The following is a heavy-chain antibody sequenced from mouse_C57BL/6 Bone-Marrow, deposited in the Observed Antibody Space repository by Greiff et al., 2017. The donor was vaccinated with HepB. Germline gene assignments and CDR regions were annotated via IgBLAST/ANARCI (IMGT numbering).Heavy chain of an antibody. CDR2: INPNSGST. D-gene: IGHD1-1*01. V-gene: IGHV1-64*01. J-gene: IGHJ4*01. CDR1: GYTFTSYW. Sequence: QVQLQQPGAELVKPGASVKLSCKASGYTFTSYWMHWVKQRPGQGLEWIGMINPNSGSTNYNEKFKSKATLTVDKSSSTTYMQLSSLTSEDSAVYSCARRTTVAPIAYWGQGTSVTVSS. CDR3: ARRTTVAPIAY.